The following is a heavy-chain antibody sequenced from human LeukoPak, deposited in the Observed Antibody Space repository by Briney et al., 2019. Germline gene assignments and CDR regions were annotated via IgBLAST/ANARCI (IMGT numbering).Heavy chain of an antibody. CDR1: GYTFIDYY. Sequence: ASVKVSCKASGYTFIDYYMHWVRQAPGQGLEWVGWINTNSGGTNYAQKFQGRVTMTRDTSINTAYMELSRLTSDDTAVYYCARDRITDCSTTSCTIANWFDPWGQGTLVTVSS. CDR2: INTNSGGT. V-gene: IGHV1-2*02. D-gene: IGHD2-2*01. J-gene: IGHJ5*02. CDR3: ARDRITDCSTTSCTIANWFDP.